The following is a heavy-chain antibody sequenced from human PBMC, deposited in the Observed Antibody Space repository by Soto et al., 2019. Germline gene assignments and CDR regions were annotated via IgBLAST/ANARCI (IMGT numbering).Heavy chain of an antibody. CDR3: ARGLLWFGEHAFDI. J-gene: IGHJ3*02. Sequence: EVQLVESGGGLVQPGGSLRLSCAASGFTFSSYWMHWVRQAPGKGLVWVSRINSDGSSTSYADSVKGRFTISRDNAKNTMYLQMNSLRAEDTAVYYCARGLLWFGEHAFDIWGQGTMVTVSS. CDR1: GFTFSSYW. D-gene: IGHD3-10*01. V-gene: IGHV3-74*01. CDR2: INSDGSST.